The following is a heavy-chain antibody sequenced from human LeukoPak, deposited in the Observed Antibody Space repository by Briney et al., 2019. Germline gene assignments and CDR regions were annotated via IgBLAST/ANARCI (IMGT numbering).Heavy chain of an antibody. CDR1: GYTFTSYY. V-gene: IGHV1-46*01. Sequence: ASVKVSCKASGYTFTSYYMHWVRQAPGQGLEWMGIINPSGGSTSYAQKFQGRVTTTRDTSTSTVYMELSSLRSEDTAVYYCASLGSGSSPIIDFDYWGQGTLVTVSS. J-gene: IGHJ4*02. D-gene: IGHD3-10*01. CDR3: ASLGSGSSPIIDFDY. CDR2: INPSGGST.